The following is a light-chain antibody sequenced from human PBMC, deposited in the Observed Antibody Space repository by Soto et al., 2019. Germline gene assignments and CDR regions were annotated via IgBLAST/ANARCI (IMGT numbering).Light chain of an antibody. Sequence: DIQMTHSPSSLSASVGARVTISYQASQDIYNFLNWYQQKPGKAPKLLIFVASNLETGVPSRFSVSGSGTDFTFTISSLQPEYFATYYCQQYDTLPRYTFGQGTKVE. CDR3: QQYDTLPRYT. V-gene: IGKV1-33*01. J-gene: IGKJ2*01. CDR2: VAS. CDR1: QDIYNF.